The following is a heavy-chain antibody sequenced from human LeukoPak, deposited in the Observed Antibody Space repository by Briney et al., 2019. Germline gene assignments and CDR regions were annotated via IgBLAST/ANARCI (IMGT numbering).Heavy chain of an antibody. CDR3: ARSDGYGLVGI. D-gene: IGHD3-10*01. V-gene: IGHV4-59*01. Sequence: SETLSLTCTVSGVSISSYYWSWIRQPPGKGLEWIGYIYYSGSTNYNPSLKRRVTISVDTSKNQFSLKLSSVTAADTAVYYCARSDGYGLVGIWGQGTMVTVSS. CDR2: IYYSGST. J-gene: IGHJ3*02. CDR1: GVSISSYY.